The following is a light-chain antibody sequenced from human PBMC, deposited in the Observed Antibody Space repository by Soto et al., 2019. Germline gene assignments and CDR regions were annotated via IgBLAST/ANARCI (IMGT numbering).Light chain of an antibody. J-gene: IGKJ1*01. CDR3: QQYDSFSVT. CDR2: DAS. V-gene: IGKV3-20*01. Sequence: EIVLTQSPGTLSLSPGERATLSCRASQSVSSGFLAWYQQKPGQAPRLLIYDASNRATGIPARFSGSGSGTDFTLTISSLQPEDFATYYCQQYDSFSVTFGQGTKVDIK. CDR1: QSVSSGF.